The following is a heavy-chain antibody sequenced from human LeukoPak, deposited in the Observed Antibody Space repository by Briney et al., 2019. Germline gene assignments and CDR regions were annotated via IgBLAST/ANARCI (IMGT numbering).Heavy chain of an antibody. V-gene: IGHV3-11*01. Sequence: AGGSLRLSCAASGFTFSDYYMTWIRQAPGKGLEWVSYISSSSNNIHYANSVRGRFTISRDNAKNSVYLQMNGLRAEDTAIYYCARAAGWFDPWGQGTLVTVSS. CDR2: ISSSSNNI. CDR3: ARAAGWFDP. J-gene: IGHJ5*02. CDR1: GFTFSDYY.